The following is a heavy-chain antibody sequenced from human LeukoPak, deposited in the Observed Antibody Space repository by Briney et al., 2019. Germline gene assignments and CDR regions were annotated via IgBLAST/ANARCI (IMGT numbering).Heavy chain of an antibody. D-gene: IGHD2-21*01. CDR1: GGSINSYY. CDR3: TTYYVGEGGRGH. CDR2: IYYSGST. Sequence: SETLSLTCTVSGGSINSYYWSWIRQPPGKGLEWIGYIYYSGSTNYNPSLKSRVTISVDTSKNQFSLKVSTVTAADTAVYYCTTYYVGEGGRGHWGPGTLVTVSS. V-gene: IGHV4-59*01. J-gene: IGHJ4*02.